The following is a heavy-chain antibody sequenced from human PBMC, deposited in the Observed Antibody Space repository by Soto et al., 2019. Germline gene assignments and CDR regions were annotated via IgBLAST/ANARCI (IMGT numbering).Heavy chain of an antibody. V-gene: IGHV4-59*01. J-gene: IGHJ6*02. CDR1: GGSISSYY. CDR3: ARSRITMVRGVLLDYYGMDV. D-gene: IGHD3-10*01. CDR2: IYYSGST. Sequence: SETLSLTCTVSGGSISSYYWSWIRQPPGKGLEWIGYIYYSGSTNYNPSLKSRVTISVDTSKNQFSLKLSSVTAADTAVYYCARSRITMVRGVLLDYYGMDVWGQGTKVTVS.